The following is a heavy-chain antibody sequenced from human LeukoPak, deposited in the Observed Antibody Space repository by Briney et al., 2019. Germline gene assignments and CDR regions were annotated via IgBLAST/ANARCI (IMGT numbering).Heavy chain of an antibody. CDR1: GYSFTSYW. V-gene: IGHV5-10-1*01. D-gene: IGHD2-15*01. CDR2: IDPSDSYT. Sequence: GESLKISCKGSGYSFTSYWISWVRQIPGKGLEWMGRIDPSDSYTNYRPSFQGHVTISADKSISTAYLQWSSLKASDTAMYYCARRGNYSRYGMDVWGQGTTVTVSS. J-gene: IGHJ6*02. CDR3: ARRGNYSRYGMDV.